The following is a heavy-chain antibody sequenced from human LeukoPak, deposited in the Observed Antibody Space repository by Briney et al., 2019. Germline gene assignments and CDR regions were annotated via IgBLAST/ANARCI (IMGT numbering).Heavy chain of an antibody. D-gene: IGHD3-22*01. Sequence: GGSLRLSCAASGFTFSSYAMHWVRQAPGKGLEWVAVISYDGSNKYYADSVKGRFTISRDNSKNTLYLQMNSLRAEDTAVYYCARDPRPPMIVVPGGPTHFDYWGQGTLVTVSS. J-gene: IGHJ4*02. V-gene: IGHV3-30-3*01. CDR3: ARDPRPPMIVVPGGPTHFDY. CDR1: GFTFSSYA. CDR2: ISYDGSNK.